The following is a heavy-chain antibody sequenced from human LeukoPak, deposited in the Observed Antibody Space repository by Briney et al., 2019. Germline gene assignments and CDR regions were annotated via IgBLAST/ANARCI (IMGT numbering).Heavy chain of an antibody. CDR2: INPNSGGT. D-gene: IGHD6-13*01. V-gene: IGHV1-2*02. CDR3: ARDRQAAGIGWFDP. J-gene: IGHJ5*02. CDR1: GYTFTGYY. Sequence: GASVKVSCKASGYTFTGYYMHWVRQAPGQGLEWMGWINPNSGGTNYAQKFQGRVTMTRDTSISTAYMELSRLRSDDTAVYYCARDRQAAGIGWFDPWGQGTLVTVSS.